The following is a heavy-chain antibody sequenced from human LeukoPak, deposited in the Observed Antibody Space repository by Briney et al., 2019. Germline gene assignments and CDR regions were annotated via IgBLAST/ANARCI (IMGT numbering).Heavy chain of an antibody. J-gene: IGHJ5*02. D-gene: IGHD1-14*01. CDR2: IYYTGSS. Sequence: PSETLSLTCTVSGASIRSNYWTWIRQPPGKGLEWIGYIYYTGSSNHNPSLKSRVTTSPATSKTQSSLRLSSVTAADTAIYYCASTGRFLRFDPWGQGTLVTVSS. CDR3: ASTGRFLRFDP. V-gene: IGHV4-59*01. CDR1: GASIRSNY.